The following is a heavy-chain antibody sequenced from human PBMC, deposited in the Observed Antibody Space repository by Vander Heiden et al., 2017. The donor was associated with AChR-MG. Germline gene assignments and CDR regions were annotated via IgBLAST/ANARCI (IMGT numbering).Heavy chain of an antibody. CDR1: GYTFTSYY. J-gene: IGHJ6*02. CDR2: INPSGGRT. CDR3: ARLPFYGMDV. V-gene: IGHV1-46*01. Sequence: QVQLLQSGAEVKKPGASVKVSCKAAGYTFTSYYMYWVRQAPGQGLEWMGIINPSGGRTSYAQKFQGRVTMTRDTSTSTVYMELSSLRSEDTAVYYCARLPFYGMDVWGQGTTVTVSS.